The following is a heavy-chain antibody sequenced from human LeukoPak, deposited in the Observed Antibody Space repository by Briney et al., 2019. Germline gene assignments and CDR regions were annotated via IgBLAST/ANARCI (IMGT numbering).Heavy chain of an antibody. Sequence: GGSLRLSCAASGFTFSSYWMSWVRQAPGKGLEWVANIKQDGSEKYNVDSVKGRFTISRDNAKNSLSLQMNSLRGEDTAVYYCARGGVMIVTPLYYYYGLDLWGQGTTVTVYS. J-gene: IGHJ6*02. V-gene: IGHV3-7*01. D-gene: IGHD3-22*01. CDR3: ARGGVMIVTPLYYYYGLDL. CDR1: GFTFSSYW. CDR2: IKQDGSEK.